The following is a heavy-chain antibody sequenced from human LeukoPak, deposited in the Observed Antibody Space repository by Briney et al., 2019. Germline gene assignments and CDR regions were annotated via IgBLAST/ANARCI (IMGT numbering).Heavy chain of an antibody. D-gene: IGHD6-13*01. CDR3: ARGYSSNWYWFDP. CDR2: IYYSGST. Sequence: SETLSLTCTVSGGSISSSSYYWGWIRQPPGKGLEWIGSIYYSGSTYYNPSLKSRVTISVDTSKSQFSLKLSSVTAADTAVYYCARGYSSNWYWFDPWGQGTLVTVSS. CDR1: GGSISSSSYY. J-gene: IGHJ5*02. V-gene: IGHV4-39*07.